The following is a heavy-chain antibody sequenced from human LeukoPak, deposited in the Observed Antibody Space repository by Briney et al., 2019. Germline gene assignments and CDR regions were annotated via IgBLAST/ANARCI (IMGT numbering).Heavy chain of an antibody. CDR1: GFTFSSNW. D-gene: IGHD1-1*01. Sequence: GGSLRLSCAASGFTFSSNWMHWVRQAPGKGLEWVSYISSSGSTIYYADSVKGRFTISRDNSKNTLYLQMNSLRAEDTAVYYCARKPWNGYYFDYWGQGTLVTVSS. J-gene: IGHJ4*02. V-gene: IGHV3-48*01. CDR3: ARKPWNGYYFDY. CDR2: ISSSGSTI.